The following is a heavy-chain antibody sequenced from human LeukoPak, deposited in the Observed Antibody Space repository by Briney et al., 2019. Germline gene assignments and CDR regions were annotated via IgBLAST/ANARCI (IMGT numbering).Heavy chain of an antibody. Sequence: ASVKVSCKASGYTFTSYYMHWVRQAPGQGLEWMGWISACNGNTNYAQKLQGRVTMTTDTSTSTAYMELRSLRSDDTAVYYCARIFVVRGLKNWFDPWGQGTLVTVSS. CDR3: ARIFVVRGLKNWFDP. CDR2: ISACNGNT. V-gene: IGHV1-18*04. CDR1: GYTFTSYY. D-gene: IGHD3-10*01. J-gene: IGHJ5*02.